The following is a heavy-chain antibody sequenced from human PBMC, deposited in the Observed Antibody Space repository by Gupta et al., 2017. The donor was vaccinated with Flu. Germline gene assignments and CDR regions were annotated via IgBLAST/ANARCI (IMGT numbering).Heavy chain of an antibody. D-gene: IGHD2-2*01. CDR3: AREPLPSARVHRGLDV. J-gene: IGHJ6*02. V-gene: IGHV1-2*02. CDR2: FKPYSDDT. CDR1: GYTFSDYY. Sequence: QVQLVQSGAVVKKPGASVRVSCEASGYTFSDYYIHWVRQAPGQGLEWLGWFKPYSDDTIYAQRFEGRVTMARDTSTTTAYMELSGLTSDDTAVYYCAREPLPSARVHRGLDVWGQGTTVTVSS.